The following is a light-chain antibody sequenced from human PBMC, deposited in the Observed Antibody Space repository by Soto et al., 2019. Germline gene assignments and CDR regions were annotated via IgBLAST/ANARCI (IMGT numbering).Light chain of an antibody. CDR2: GAS. J-gene: IGKJ1*01. CDR3: QQYNNWPPSWT. V-gene: IGKV3-20*01. Sequence: ESVLTQSPGSLSLSPGEGATLSCRSSQSIISNYLAWYQKKPGQAPRLLIYGASSRATGIPDRFSGSGSGTDFTLTISRLEPEDFAVYYCQQYNNWPPSWTFGQGTKVEIK. CDR1: QSIISNY.